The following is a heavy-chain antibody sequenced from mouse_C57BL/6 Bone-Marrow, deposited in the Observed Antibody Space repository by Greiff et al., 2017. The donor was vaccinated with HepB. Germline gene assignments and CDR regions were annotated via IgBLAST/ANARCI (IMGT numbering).Heavy chain of an antibody. V-gene: IGHV1-59*01. Sequence: QVQLQQPGAELVRPGTSVKLSCKASGYTFTSYWMHWVKQRPGQGLEWIGVIDPSDSSTNYNQKFKGKATLTVDTSSSTAYMQLSSLTSEDSAVYYCARSSGYYSNFLYYFDYWGQGTTLTVSS. J-gene: IGHJ2*01. CDR3: ARSSGYYSNFLYYFDY. D-gene: IGHD2-5*01. CDR2: IDPSDSST. CDR1: GYTFTSYW.